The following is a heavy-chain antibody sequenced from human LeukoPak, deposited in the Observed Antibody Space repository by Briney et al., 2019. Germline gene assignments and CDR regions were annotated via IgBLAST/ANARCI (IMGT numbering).Heavy chain of an antibody. CDR2: IHSDGSST. V-gene: IGHV3-74*01. D-gene: IGHD3-3*01. CDR3: ARGGYYDFWSGHSNFDH. CDR1: GFTFSTYW. Sequence: GGSLRLSCVVSGFTFSTYWMHWVRQAPGKGLIWVSRIHSDGSSTTYADSVKGRFTISRDSAKNTLYLQMNSLRGDDTAVYYCARGGYYDFWSGHSNFDHWGQGTLVTVSS. J-gene: IGHJ4*02.